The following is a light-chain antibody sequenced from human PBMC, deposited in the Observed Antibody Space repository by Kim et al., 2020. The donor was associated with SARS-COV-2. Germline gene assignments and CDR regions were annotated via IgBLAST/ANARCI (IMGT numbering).Light chain of an antibody. CDR1: SSDVGSYNL. Sequence: QSALTQPASVSGSPGQSITISCTGTSSDVGSYNLVSWYQQHPGKAPKLMIYEVSKRPSGVSNRFSGSKSGNTASLTFSGLQAEDEADYYCCSYASSSTLGVFGGGTQLTVL. CDR3: CSYASSSTLGV. V-gene: IGLV2-23*02. J-gene: IGLJ3*02. CDR2: EVS.